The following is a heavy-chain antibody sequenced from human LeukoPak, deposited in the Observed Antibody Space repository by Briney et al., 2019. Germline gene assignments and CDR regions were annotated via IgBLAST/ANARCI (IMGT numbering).Heavy chain of an antibody. CDR3: ARLISDY. CDR2: IYYSGST. J-gene: IGHJ4*02. V-gene: IGHV4-39*01. D-gene: IGHD2-15*01. Sequence: SETLSLTCTVSGVSISSSSYYWGWIRQPPGKGLEWIGSIYYSGSTYYNPSLKSRVTISVDTSKNQFSLKLSSVTAADTAVYYCARLISDYWGQGTLVTVSS. CDR1: GVSISSSSYY.